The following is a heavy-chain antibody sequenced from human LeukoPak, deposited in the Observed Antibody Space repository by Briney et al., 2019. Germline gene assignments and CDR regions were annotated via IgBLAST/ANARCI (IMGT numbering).Heavy chain of an antibody. CDR3: ARADVRAVEDGFDP. V-gene: IGHV3-48*03. J-gene: IGHJ5*02. Sequence: PGGSLRLSCVASGFTFSSYPMHWVRQAPGKGLEWVSYISSSGSTIYYADSVKGRFTISRDNAKNSLYLQMNSLRAEDTAVYYCARADVRAVEDGFDPWGQGTLVTVSS. D-gene: IGHD5-24*01. CDR2: ISSSGSTI. CDR1: GFTFSSYP.